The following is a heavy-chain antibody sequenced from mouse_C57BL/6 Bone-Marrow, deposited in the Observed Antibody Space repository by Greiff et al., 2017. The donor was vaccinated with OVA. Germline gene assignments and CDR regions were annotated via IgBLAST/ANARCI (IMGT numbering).Heavy chain of an antibody. V-gene: IGHV1-54*01. CDR1: GYAFTNYL. J-gene: IGHJ3*01. Sequence: VQVVESGAELVRPGTSVKVSCKASGYAFTNYLIEWVKQRPGQGLEWIGVINPGSGGTNYNEKFKGKATLTADKSSSTAYMQLSSLTSEDSAVYFCARREDGWFAYWGQGTLVTVSA. CDR2: INPGSGGT. CDR3: ARREDGWFAY.